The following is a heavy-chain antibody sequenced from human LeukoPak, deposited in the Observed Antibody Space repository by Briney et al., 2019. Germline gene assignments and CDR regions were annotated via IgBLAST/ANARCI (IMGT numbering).Heavy chain of an antibody. D-gene: IGHD4-17*01. CDR3: ASTFYGDSPPY. CDR2: IYSGGST. CDR1: AFTASSNY. V-gene: IGHV3-66*01. Sequence: PRGSLRLSCAAAAFTASSNYMSWVRQAPGKGLEWVSVIYSGGSTYYADSVKGRFTISRDNSKNTLYLQMNSLRAEDTAVYYCASTFYGDSPPYWGQGTLVTVSS. J-gene: IGHJ4*02.